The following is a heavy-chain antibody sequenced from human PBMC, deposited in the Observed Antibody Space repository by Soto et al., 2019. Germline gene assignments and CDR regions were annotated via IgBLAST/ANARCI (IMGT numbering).Heavy chain of an antibody. CDR1: GGSISSYY. Sequence: LSLTCTVSGGSISSYYWSWIRQPPGKGLEWIGYIYYSGSTNYNPSLKSRVTISVDTSKNQFSLELSSVTAADTAVYYCARGLYDSSGYYSEYYFDYWGQGTLVTVSS. D-gene: IGHD3-22*01. CDR3: ARGLYDSSGYYSEYYFDY. CDR2: IYYSGST. V-gene: IGHV4-59*01. J-gene: IGHJ4*02.